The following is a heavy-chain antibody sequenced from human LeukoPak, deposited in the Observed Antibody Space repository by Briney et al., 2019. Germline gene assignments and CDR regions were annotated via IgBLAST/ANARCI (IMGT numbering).Heavy chain of an antibody. V-gene: IGHV1-8*01. Sequence: GASVKVSCKASGYTFTTYDINWVRQATGQGLEWMGWMNPNSGNAGYAQKFQGRVTMTTDTSTSTAYMELRSLRSDDTAVYYCARGIGVVAARGNWFDPWGQGTLVTVSS. CDR1: GYTFTTYD. CDR2: MNPNSGNA. D-gene: IGHD2-15*01. CDR3: ARGIGVVAARGNWFDP. J-gene: IGHJ5*02.